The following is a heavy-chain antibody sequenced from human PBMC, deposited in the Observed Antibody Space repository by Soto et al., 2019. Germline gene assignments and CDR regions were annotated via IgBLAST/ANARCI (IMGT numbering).Heavy chain of an antibody. CDR2: IIPIFGTA. CDR3: ARNYYDILTGYSPDLFDY. J-gene: IGHJ4*02. CDR1: GGTFSSYA. V-gene: IGHV1-69*01. Sequence: QVQLVQSGAEVQKPGSSVKVSCKASGGTFSSYAISWVRQAPGQGLEWMGGIIPIFGTANYAQKFQGRVTITADESTSTAYMELSSLRSEDTAVYYCARNYYDILTGYSPDLFDYWGQGTLVTVSS. D-gene: IGHD3-9*01.